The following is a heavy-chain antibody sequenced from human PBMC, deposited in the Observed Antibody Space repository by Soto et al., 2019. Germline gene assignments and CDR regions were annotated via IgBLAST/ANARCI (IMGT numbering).Heavy chain of an antibody. V-gene: IGHV4-59*01. CDR1: GGSISSYY. Sequence: QVQLQESGPGLVKPSETLSLTCTVSGGSISSYYWSWIRQPPGKGLEWIGYIYYSGSTNYNPSLRCRFTISVDRSKNQFSLKLSSVTAAGTAVYYGASLNWVTMVRGGLNWFDPWGQGTLVHVST. CDR2: IYYSGST. J-gene: IGHJ5*02. CDR3: ASLNWVTMVRGGLNWFDP. D-gene: IGHD3-10*01.